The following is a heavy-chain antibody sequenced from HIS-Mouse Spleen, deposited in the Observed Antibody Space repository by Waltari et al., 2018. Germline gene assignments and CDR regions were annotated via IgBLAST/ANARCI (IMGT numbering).Heavy chain of an antibody. D-gene: IGHD6-13*01. Sequence: QLQLQDSGPGLVKPSETLSLTCTVPVGSISRSRYYWGWIRQPPGKGLEWIGSIYYRGSTYYNPSLKSRVTISVDTSKNQFSLKLSSVTAADTAVYYCAREIPYSSSWYDWYFDLWGRGTLVTVSS. J-gene: IGHJ2*01. CDR2: IYYRGST. CDR1: VGSISRSRYY. CDR3: AREIPYSSSWYDWYFDL. V-gene: IGHV4-39*07.